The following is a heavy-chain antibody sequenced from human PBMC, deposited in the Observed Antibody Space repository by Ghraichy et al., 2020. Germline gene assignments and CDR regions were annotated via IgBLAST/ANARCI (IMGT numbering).Heavy chain of an antibody. Sequence: LSLTCAASGFTFSSSGMHWVRQAPGKGLEWVSVIWYDGSNKYYADSVKGRFTISRDNSKNTLYLQMNSLRAEDTAVYYCARGPGLLGAFDSWGQGTLVTVSS. V-gene: IGHV3-33*01. CDR3: ARGPGLLGAFDS. D-gene: IGHD2-15*01. CDR2: IWYDGSNK. CDR1: GFTFSSSG. J-gene: IGHJ3*02.